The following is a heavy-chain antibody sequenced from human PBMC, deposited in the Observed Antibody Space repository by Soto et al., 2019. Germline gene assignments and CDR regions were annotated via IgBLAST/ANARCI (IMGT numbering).Heavy chain of an antibody. D-gene: IGHD3-10*01. Sequence: ASETLSLTRTVSGGSISSYCWRCLRQPPWKGLERIGYIYYRGSTYYSPSLKIRVSISVDTSKNQFSLNVSPVTAADTAVYYCARDRGGDGILWFGEYGGAFEIWGQGTMVTVSS. V-gene: IGHV4-59*01. CDR2: IYYRGST. CDR3: ARDRGGDGILWFGEYGGAFEI. CDR1: GGSISSYC. J-gene: IGHJ3*02.